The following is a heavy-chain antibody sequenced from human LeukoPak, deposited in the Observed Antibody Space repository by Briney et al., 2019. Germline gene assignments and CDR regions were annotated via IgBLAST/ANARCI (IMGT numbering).Heavy chain of an antibody. Sequence: GESLRLSCAASGFTLSTYEMNWVRQAPGKGLEWVSAIGTAGDTYYPGSVKGRFTISRENAKNSLYLQMNSLRAGDTAVYYCARGSTASYMDVWGKGTTVTVSS. CDR2: IGTAGDT. CDR1: GFTLSTYE. V-gene: IGHV3-13*01. J-gene: IGHJ6*03. CDR3: ARGSTASYMDV.